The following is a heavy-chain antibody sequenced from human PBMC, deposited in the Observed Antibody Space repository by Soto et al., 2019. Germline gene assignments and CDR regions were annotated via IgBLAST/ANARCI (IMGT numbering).Heavy chain of an antibody. V-gene: IGHV1-2*04. CDR2: INPNSGGT. CDR3: ARDPLRYFDWSLPRYFEH. CDR1: GYTFTGYY. J-gene: IGHJ4*02. D-gene: IGHD3-9*01. Sequence: QVQLVQSGAEVKKPGASVKVSCKASGYTFTGYYMHWVRQAPGQGLEWMAWINPNSGGTNYAQKLQGLVPMTRDTAFTTAYMQLSRLRSEDTAVYYCARDPLRYFDWSLPRYFEHWGQGTLVTVSS.